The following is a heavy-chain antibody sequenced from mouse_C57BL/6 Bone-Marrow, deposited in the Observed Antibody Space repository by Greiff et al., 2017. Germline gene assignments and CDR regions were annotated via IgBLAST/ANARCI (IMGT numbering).Heavy chain of an antibody. V-gene: IGHV5-6*01. Sequence: EVQGVESGGDLVKPGGSLKLSCAASGFTFSSYGMSWVRQTPDKRLEWVATISSGGSYTYYPDSVKGRFTISRDNAKNTLYLQMSSLKSEDTAMYYCARDHYYGSSRYAMDYWGQGTSVTVSS. J-gene: IGHJ4*01. D-gene: IGHD1-1*01. CDR3: ARDHYYGSSRYAMDY. CDR2: ISSGGSYT. CDR1: GFTFSSYG.